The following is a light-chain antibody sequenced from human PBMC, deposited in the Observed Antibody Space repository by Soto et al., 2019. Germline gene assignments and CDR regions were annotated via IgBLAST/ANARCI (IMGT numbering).Light chain of an antibody. Sequence: DIQMTQTPSSLSASLGARVTITCQASQGISNYLAWYQQKPGKVPKLLIYAASTLQSGVPSRFSGSGSGTDFTLTISSLQPEDVATYYCQKYNSAPQTFGQGTKVDIK. V-gene: IGKV1-27*01. J-gene: IGKJ1*01. CDR1: QGISNY. CDR2: AAS. CDR3: QKYNSAPQT.